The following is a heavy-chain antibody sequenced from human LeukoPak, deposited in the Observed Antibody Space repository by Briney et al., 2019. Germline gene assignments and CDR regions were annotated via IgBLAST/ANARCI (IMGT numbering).Heavy chain of an antibody. Sequence: ASVKVSCKASGYTFTSYAMNWVRQAPGQGLEWMGWINTNTGNPTYAQGFTGRFVFSLDTSVSTAYLQISSLKAEDTAVYYCARHYSGSESFYKPDYWGQGTLVTVSS. J-gene: IGHJ4*02. V-gene: IGHV7-4-1*02. CDR3: ARHYSGSESFYKPDY. D-gene: IGHD3-10*01. CDR1: GYTFTSYA. CDR2: INTNTGNP.